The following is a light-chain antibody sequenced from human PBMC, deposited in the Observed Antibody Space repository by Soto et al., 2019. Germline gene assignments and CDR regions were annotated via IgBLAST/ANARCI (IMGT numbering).Light chain of an antibody. V-gene: IGKV1-39*01. CDR2: DAS. CDR1: QSISSW. CDR3: QQSYSTPRT. J-gene: IGKJ5*01. Sequence: DLQMTQSPSTLSASVGDRVTITCRASQSISSWLAWYQQKPGKAPKLLIYDASSLESGVPSRFSGSGSGTDFTLTISSLQPEDFATYYCQQSYSTPRTFGQGTRLEI.